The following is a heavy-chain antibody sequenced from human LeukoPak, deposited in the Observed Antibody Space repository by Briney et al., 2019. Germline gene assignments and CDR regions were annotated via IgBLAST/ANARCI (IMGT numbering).Heavy chain of an antibody. D-gene: IGHD4-17*01. V-gene: IGHV3-23*01. CDR2: LSGSGGST. CDR3: AKGGSTSRLTTSRVVFGYYYYMDV. J-gene: IGHJ6*03. Sequence: GGSLRLSCAASGFTFSRHAMSWVRQAPGKGLEWVASLSGSGGSTYHADSVKGRFSISRDNSKNTLYLQLNSLRAEDTAVYYCAKGGSTSRLTTSRVVFGYYYYMDVWGKGTPVTVSS. CDR1: GFTFSRHA.